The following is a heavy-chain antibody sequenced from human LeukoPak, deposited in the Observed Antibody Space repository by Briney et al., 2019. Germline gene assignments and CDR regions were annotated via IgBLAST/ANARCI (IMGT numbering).Heavy chain of an antibody. Sequence: SETLSLTCTVSGGSISSYYWSWIRQPPGKGLEWIGYIYYSGSTNYNPSLKSRVTISVDTSKNQFSLKLSSVTAADTAVYYCARVKGFTMVRGVADYWGQGTLVTVSS. CDR3: ARVKGFTMVRGVADY. V-gene: IGHV4-59*12. CDR2: IYYSGST. CDR1: GGSISSYY. J-gene: IGHJ4*02. D-gene: IGHD3-10*01.